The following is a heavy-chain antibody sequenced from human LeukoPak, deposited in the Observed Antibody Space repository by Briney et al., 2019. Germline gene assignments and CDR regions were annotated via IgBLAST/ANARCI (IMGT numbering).Heavy chain of an antibody. Sequence: SETLSLTCAVYGGSFSGYYWSWIRQPPGKGLEWIGEINHSGSTNYNPSLKSRVTISVDTSKNQFSLKLSSVTAADTAVYYCARGGWSAFDIWGQGTMITVSS. D-gene: IGHD2-15*01. CDR1: GGSFSGYY. CDR3: ARGGWSAFDI. CDR2: INHSGST. V-gene: IGHV4-34*01. J-gene: IGHJ3*02.